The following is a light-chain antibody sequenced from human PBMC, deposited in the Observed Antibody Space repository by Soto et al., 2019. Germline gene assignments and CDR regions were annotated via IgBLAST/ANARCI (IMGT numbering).Light chain of an antibody. J-gene: IGLJ2*01. Sequence: QSVLTQPPSVSGAPGQRVTISCTGSSSNIGAGYDVHWYRQLPGTAPKLLIHGNNNRPSGVPDRFSGSKSGTSASLAITGLQAEDEADYYCQSYDTSLSGVVFGGGTKLTVL. CDR1: SSNIGAGYD. CDR2: GNN. V-gene: IGLV1-40*01. CDR3: QSYDTSLSGVV.